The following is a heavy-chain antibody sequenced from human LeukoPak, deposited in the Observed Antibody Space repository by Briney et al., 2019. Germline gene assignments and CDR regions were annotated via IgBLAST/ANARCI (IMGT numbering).Heavy chain of an antibody. V-gene: IGHV4-38-2*02. J-gene: IGHJ4*02. Sequence: TSETLSLTCTVSGYSISSGYYSGWTRQPPGKGLEWIGSIYPSGSTYYNPSLKSRVTISLDTSQNQFSLRLSSVTAADTAVYYCARSKYQLLSEGDYWGQGTLVTVSS. CDR3: ARSKYQLLSEGDY. CDR1: GYSISSGYY. D-gene: IGHD2-2*01. CDR2: IYPSGST.